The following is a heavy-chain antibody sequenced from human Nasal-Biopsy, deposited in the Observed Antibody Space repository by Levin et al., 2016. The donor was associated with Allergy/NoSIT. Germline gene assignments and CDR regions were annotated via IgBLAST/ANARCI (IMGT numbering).Heavy chain of an antibody. D-gene: IGHD1-1*01. V-gene: IGHV1-46*01. CDR3: ARDTTTCLERPFCSYYVMDV. Sequence: ASVKVSCKASGYTFTYYNIHWVRQAPGQGLEWLGMIGPMDGNTRIAQIFQGRVTLTTETSSHTAYMELSSLRSEDTAVYYCARDTTTCLERPFCSYYVMDVWGTGTTVTVSS. J-gene: IGHJ6*03. CDR2: IGPMDGNT. CDR1: GYTFTYYN.